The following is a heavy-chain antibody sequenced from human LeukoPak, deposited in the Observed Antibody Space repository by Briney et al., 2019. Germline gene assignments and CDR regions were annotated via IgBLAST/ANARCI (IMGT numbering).Heavy chain of an antibody. J-gene: IGHJ5*02. V-gene: IGHV1-46*01. D-gene: IGHD3-22*01. CDR2: INPSGGTT. CDR3: ARDGRDYYDSSGYYYGWFDP. CDR1: GYTFTSYH. Sequence: ASVKVSCKASGYTFTSYHMHWVRQAPGQGLEWMGIINPSGGTTNYAQKFRGRVTMTRDMSTSTVYMELSSLRSEDTAVYYCARDGRDYYDSSGYYYGWFDPWGQGTLVTVSS.